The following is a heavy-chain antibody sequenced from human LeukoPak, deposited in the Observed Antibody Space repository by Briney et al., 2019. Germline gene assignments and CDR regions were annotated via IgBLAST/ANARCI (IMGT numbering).Heavy chain of an antibody. Sequence: ASVKVSCKASGYTFTSYYMHGVRQARGQGLEGMGIISPSGASTTYAQNFQRRVTMTRDMSTRTLYMELSSLQSDDTAVYYCARGSSRSPRAAFDIWAQGTMVTVSS. J-gene: IGHJ3*02. CDR2: ISPSGAST. CDR3: ARGSSRSPRAAFDI. CDR1: GYTFTSYY. V-gene: IGHV1-46*01.